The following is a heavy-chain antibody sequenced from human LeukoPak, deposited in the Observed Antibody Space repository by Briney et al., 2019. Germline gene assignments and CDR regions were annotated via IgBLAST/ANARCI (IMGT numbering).Heavy chain of an antibody. CDR2: IRYDGSNK. V-gene: IGHV3-30*02. J-gene: IGHJ4*02. CDR3: AKERAQYTYGPYYFDY. CDR1: GFTFSNYG. Sequence: PGGSLRLSRAASGFTFSNYGMHWVRQAPGKGLEWVAFIRYDGSNKYYVDSMKGRFTISRDNSKSTLYLQMNSLSAEDTAVYYCAKERAQYTYGPYYFDYWGQGTLVTVSS. D-gene: IGHD5-18*01.